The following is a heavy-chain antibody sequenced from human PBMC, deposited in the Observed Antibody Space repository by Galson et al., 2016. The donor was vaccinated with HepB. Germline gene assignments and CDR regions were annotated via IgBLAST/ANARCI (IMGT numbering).Heavy chain of an antibody. CDR1: GVSFSTFD. CDR2: INHSGTT. CDR3: ATTPGTTVTTSLFPLPYYMDV. V-gene: IGHV4-34*01. D-gene: IGHD4-17*01. J-gene: IGHJ6*03. Sequence: VYGVSFSTFDWSWIRQSQGKGLEWIGQINHSGTTKYNPSLKSRVTMSVDMSKKQFSLKLTSVTAADTAVYYCATTPGTTVTTSLFPLPYYMDVWGKGTTVTVS.